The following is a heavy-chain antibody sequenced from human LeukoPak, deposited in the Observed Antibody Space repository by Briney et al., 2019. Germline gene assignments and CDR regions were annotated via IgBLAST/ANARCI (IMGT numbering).Heavy chain of an antibody. CDR2: IYPGDSDT. J-gene: IGHJ3*02. D-gene: IGHD2-21*02. CDR1: GYSFTSYW. CDR3: ARRVAYCGGDCYSKVAFDI. V-gene: IGHV5-51*01. Sequence: GESLKISCKGSGYSFTSYWIGWVRQMPGKGLEWMGIIYPGDSDTRYSPSFQGQVTISADKSISTAYLQWSSLKASDTAMYYCARRVAYCGGDCYSKVAFDIWGQETMVTVSS.